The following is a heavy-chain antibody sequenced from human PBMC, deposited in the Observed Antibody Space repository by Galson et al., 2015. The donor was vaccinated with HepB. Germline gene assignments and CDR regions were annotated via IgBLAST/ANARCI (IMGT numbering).Heavy chain of an antibody. CDR1: GYSFINYG. Sequence: SVKVSCKASGYSFINYGISWVRQAPGPGLEWMGWVSTFNGNTNYAQKFQGRVTMTTDTSTSTAYIDLRSLRSDDTAIYFCARGYSSGLTTSYYYGMDVWGQGTTVTVSS. J-gene: IGHJ6*02. CDR2: VSTFNGNT. V-gene: IGHV1-18*01. CDR3: ARGYSSGLTTSYYYGMDV. D-gene: IGHD6-19*01.